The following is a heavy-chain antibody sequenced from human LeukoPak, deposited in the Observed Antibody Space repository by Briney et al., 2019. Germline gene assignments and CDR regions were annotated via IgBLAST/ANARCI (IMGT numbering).Heavy chain of an antibody. V-gene: IGHV3-33*01. J-gene: IGHJ4*02. CDR1: GFTFSSYG. D-gene: IGHD4-17*01. CDR2: IWCDGSNK. Sequence: GRSLRLSCAASGFTFSSYGIHWVRQAPGKGLEWVAVIWCDGSNKYYADSVKGRFTISRDDSKNTLYLQMNSLRAEDTAVYYCARDGGDYGDLLGDYWGQGTLVTVSS. CDR3: ARDGGDYGDLLGDY.